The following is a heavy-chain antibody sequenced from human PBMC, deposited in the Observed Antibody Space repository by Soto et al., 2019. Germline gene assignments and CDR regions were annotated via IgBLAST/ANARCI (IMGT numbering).Heavy chain of an antibody. D-gene: IGHD6-19*01. J-gene: IGHJ4*02. CDR3: AKGGRQWLVTSDFNY. V-gene: IGHV3-30*18. CDR1: GFTFSDYA. Sequence: VQLVESGGGVVQPGRSLRLSCAASGFTFSDYAMHWVRQAPGKGLEWVAVVSHDGRNTHYADSVKGRFTISRDSSKNTVSLAMTSLRAEDPAVYYCAKGGRQWLVTSDFNYWGQGALVTVSS. CDR2: VSHDGRNT.